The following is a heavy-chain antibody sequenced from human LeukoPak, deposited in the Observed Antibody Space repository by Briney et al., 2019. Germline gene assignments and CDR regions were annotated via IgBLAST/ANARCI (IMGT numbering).Heavy chain of an antibody. V-gene: IGHV3-9*01. CDR1: GFTFDDYA. CDR2: ISWNSGSI. CDR3: ARGISYSGSYFDD. D-gene: IGHD1-26*01. Sequence: GGSLRLSCAASGFTFDDYAMHWVRQAPGKGLEWVSGISWNSGSIGYADSVKGRFTISRDNAKNSLYLQMNSLRAEDTAMYYCARGISYSGSYFDDWGQGTLVAVSS. J-gene: IGHJ4*02.